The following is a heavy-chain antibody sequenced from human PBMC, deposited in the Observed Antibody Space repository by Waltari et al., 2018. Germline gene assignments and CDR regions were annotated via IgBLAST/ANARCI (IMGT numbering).Heavy chain of an antibody. CDR1: GFNVRHKY. CDR3: ARVGDAVFVVVVPGRDYFDS. CDR2: IYTGGSI. Sequence: EVQLVESGGGLVQPGGSLRLSCAASGFNVRHKYMSWVRQTPGKGLESVAIIYTGGSIYYADSVKGRFTISRDTSQNGLSLQMNSLRVEDTAVYYCARVGDAVFVVVVPGRDYFDSWGQGTLVTVSS. D-gene: IGHD3-3*01. V-gene: IGHV3-66*01. J-gene: IGHJ4*02.